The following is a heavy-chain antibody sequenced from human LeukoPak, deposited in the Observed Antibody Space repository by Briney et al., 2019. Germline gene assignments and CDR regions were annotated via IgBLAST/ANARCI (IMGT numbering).Heavy chain of an antibody. D-gene: IGHD2-15*01. Sequence: GRSLRLSCAASGFTFSSYAMHWVRQAPGKGLEWVAVISYDGSNKYYADSVKGRFTISRDNSKNTLYLQMNSLRAEDTAVYYCARDCGGSCGYFDYWGQGTLVTVSS. V-gene: IGHV3-30*04. CDR3: ARDCGGSCGYFDY. J-gene: IGHJ4*02. CDR1: GFTFSSYA. CDR2: ISYDGSNK.